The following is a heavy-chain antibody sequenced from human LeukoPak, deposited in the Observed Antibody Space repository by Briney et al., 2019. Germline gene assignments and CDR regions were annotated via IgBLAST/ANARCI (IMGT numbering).Heavy chain of an antibody. J-gene: IGHJ4*02. V-gene: IGHV3-23*01. D-gene: IGHD2-2*01. CDR1: GFTFSSYA. CDR2: ISGSGGST. Sequence: SGGSLRLSCAASGFTFSSYAMSWVRQAPGKGLEWVSAISGSGGSTYYADSVKGRFTISRDNSKNTLYLQMNSLRAEDTAVYYCAKDWRIVVVPAAICFDYWGQGTLVTVSS. CDR3: AKDWRIVVVPAAICFDY.